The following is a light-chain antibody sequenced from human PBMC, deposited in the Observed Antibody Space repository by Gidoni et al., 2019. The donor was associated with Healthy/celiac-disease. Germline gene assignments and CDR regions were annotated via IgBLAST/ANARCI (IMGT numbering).Light chain of an antibody. V-gene: IGKV1-5*03. CDR2: KAS. Sequence: DIQMTQSTSTLSASVGDRVTITCRASQSISSWLAWYQQKPGKAPKLLIYKASSLESGVPSRFSGSGSGTEFTLTISSRQPDDFATYYCQQYNSYWTFGQGTKVEIK. CDR1: QSISSW. CDR3: QQYNSYWT. J-gene: IGKJ1*01.